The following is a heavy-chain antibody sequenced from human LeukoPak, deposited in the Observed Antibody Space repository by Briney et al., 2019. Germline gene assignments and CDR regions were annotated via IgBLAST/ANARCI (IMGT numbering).Heavy chain of an antibody. Sequence: SETLSLTCTVSGYSISSGYYWGWIRQPPGKGLEWIGSLYHTGNTYYNPSLKSRVTISLDTSKNQFSLKLSSVTAADTAVYYCARDDSPTHYWGQGTLVTVSS. CDR3: ARDDSPTHY. CDR2: LYHTGNT. D-gene: IGHD5-18*01. J-gene: IGHJ4*02. CDR1: GYSISSGYY. V-gene: IGHV4-38-2*02.